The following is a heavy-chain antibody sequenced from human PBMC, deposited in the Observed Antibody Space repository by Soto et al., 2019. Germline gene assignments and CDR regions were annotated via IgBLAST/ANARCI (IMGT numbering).Heavy chain of an antibody. CDR2: VYYSGAT. CDR3: ARGNDWESATVDI. Sequence: QVQLQESGPGLVKPSETLSLTCTVAGGSLTDHYWNWFRQSPGRGLQWIGYVYYSGATSYNPSLTSRVTMTVDTSKNQFSLKLRSGTAADTAVYFCARGNDWESATVDIWGQGTMVSASS. D-gene: IGHD3-16*01. CDR1: GGSLTDHY. V-gene: IGHV4-59*11. J-gene: IGHJ3*02.